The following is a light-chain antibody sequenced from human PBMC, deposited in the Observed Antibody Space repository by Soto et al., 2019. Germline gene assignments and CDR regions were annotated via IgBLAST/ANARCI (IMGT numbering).Light chain of an antibody. CDR1: YSNIGIND. J-gene: IGLJ2*01. Sequence: QSVLTQPPSASGTPGQRVTVSCSGTYSNIGINDVHWYRQLSGTAPQILIYDTSQQATGVPDRFSGSRSGTSASLVISGLQTEDEADYHCAAWDDSLNGPAFGGGTKLTVL. V-gene: IGLV1-44*01. CDR2: DTS. CDR3: AAWDDSLNGPA.